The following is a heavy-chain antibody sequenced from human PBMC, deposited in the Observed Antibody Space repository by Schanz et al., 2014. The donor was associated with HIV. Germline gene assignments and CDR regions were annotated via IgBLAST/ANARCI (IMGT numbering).Heavy chain of an antibody. CDR3: AKFGRLLGNFDD. Sequence: EVQLVESGGGLIQPGGSLRLSCAASGFTVSSSYMSWVRQAPGKGLEWVSAISGSISTTFYADSVKGRFTISRDKSKNTLYLQMNSLRAEDTAVYYCAKFGRLLGNFDDWGQGTLVTVSS. CDR2: ISGSISTT. D-gene: IGHD2-15*01. V-gene: IGHV3-23*04. CDR1: GFTVSSSY. J-gene: IGHJ4*02.